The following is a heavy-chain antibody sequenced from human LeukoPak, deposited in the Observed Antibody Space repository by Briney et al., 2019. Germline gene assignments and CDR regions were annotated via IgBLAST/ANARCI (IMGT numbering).Heavy chain of an antibody. CDR1: GFTFSSYS. D-gene: IGHD4-17*01. CDR3: AKGPTYGDYLDAFDI. CDR2: ISGSGGST. Sequence: GGSLRLSCAASGFTFSSYSMSWVRQAPGKGLEWVSAISGSGGSTYYADSVKGRFTISRDNSKNTLYLQMNSLRAEDTAVYYCAKGPTYGDYLDAFDIWGQGTMVTVSS. V-gene: IGHV3-23*01. J-gene: IGHJ3*02.